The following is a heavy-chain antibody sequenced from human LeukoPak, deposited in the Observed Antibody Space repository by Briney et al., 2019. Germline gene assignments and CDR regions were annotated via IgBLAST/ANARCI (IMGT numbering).Heavy chain of an antibody. CDR2: INSDGSST. CDR3: ARGGSTSPGRFLTRYY. V-gene: IGHV3-74*01. Sequence: GGSLRLSCAASGFTFSSYWMHWVRQAPGKGLVWVSRINSDGSSTSYADSVKGRFTISRDNAKNTLYLQMNSLRAEDTAVYYCARGGSTSPGRFLTRYYWGQGTLVTVSS. D-gene: IGHD2-2*01. CDR1: GFTFSSYW. J-gene: IGHJ4*02.